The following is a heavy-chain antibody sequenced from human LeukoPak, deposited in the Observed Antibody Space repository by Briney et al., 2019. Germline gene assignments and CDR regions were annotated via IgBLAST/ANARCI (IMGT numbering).Heavy chain of an antibody. CDR1: GYTFITHH. CDR2: ISPSGGST. J-gene: IGHJ4*02. V-gene: IGHV1-46*01. D-gene: IGHD2-21*02. CDR3: ARSRLLLDY. Sequence: ASVKVSCKASGYTFITHHMHWVRQAPGQGLEWMGIISPSGGSTTYAQKFQGRVTMTGDTSTSTVYMELSSLRSEDTAVYYCARSRLLLDYWGQGTLVTVSS.